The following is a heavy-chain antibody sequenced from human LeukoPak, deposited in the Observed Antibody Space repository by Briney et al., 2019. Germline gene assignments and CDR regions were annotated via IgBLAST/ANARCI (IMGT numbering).Heavy chain of an antibody. V-gene: IGHV4-61*01. Sequence: SQTLSLTYTVSGGSLSSGSYYWSWIRQPPGKGLGWIGYIYYSGSTNYNPSLKSRVPISVDTSKNQFSLKLSSVTAADTAVYYCARGAPRPYAFDIWGQGTMVTVSS. CDR3: ARGAPRPYAFDI. CDR2: IYYSGST. CDR1: GGSLSSGSYY. J-gene: IGHJ3*02.